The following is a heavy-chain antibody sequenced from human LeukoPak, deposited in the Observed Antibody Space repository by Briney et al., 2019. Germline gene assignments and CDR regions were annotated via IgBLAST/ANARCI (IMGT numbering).Heavy chain of an antibody. CDR3: ARDSLKVGTYYFDY. CDR2: ISSSSSYI. J-gene: IGHJ4*02. V-gene: IGHV3-21*01. Sequence: PGGSLRLSCEASGFTFGSHAMYWVRQAPGKGLEWVSSISSSSSYIYYADSVKGRFTISRDNSKNTLYLQMNSLRAEDTAVYYCARDSLKVGTYYFDYWGQGTLITVSS. CDR1: GFTFGSHA. D-gene: IGHD2-21*02.